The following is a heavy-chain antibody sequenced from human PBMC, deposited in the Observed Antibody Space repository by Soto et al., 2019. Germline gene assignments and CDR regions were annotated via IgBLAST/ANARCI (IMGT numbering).Heavy chain of an antibody. J-gene: IGHJ2*01. CDR2: IYYSGST. CDR3: ARVLLGYCSSTSCSDWYFDL. D-gene: IGHD2-2*01. CDR1: GGSISRYY. V-gene: IGHV4-59*01. Sequence: QVQLQESGPGLVKPSETLSLTCTVSGGSISRYYWSWIRQPPGKGLEWIGYIYYSGSTNYNPSLKSRVTISVDTSKNQFSLKLSSVTAADTAVYYCARVLLGYCSSTSCSDWYFDLWGRGTLVTVSS.